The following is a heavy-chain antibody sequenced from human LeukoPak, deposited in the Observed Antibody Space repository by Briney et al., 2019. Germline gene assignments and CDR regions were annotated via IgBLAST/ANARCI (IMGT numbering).Heavy chain of an antibody. V-gene: IGHV1-8*01. D-gene: IGHD2-2*01. CDR3: ARGPVVPDAFDI. J-gene: IGHJ3*02. CDR1: GYTFTSYD. CDR2: MNPNSGST. Sequence: ASVKVSCKASGYTFTSYDINWVRQATGQGLEWMGWMNPNSGSTGYAQKFQGRVTMTRNTSISTAYMELSSLRSEDTAVYYCARGPVVPDAFDIWGQGTMVTVSS.